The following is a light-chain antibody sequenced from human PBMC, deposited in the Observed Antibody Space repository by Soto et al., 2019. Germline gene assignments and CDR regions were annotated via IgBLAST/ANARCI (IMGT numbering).Light chain of an antibody. J-gene: IGLJ1*01. CDR3: QVWDSSSDRLYV. V-gene: IGLV3-21*02. CDR1: NIGSKS. CDR2: DDS. Sequence: SYDLTQPHSVSVATAQTGPRTCGGNNIGSKSVHWYQQKPGQAPVLVVYDDSDRPSGIPERFSGSNSGNTATLTISRVEAGDEADYYCQVWDSSSDRLYVFGTGTKVTVL.